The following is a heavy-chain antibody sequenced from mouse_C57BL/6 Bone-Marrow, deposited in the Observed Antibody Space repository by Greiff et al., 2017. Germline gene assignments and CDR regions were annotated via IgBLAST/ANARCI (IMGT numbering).Heavy chain of an antibody. J-gene: IGHJ3*01. D-gene: IGHD2-3*01. Sequence: EVQLQQSGPELVKPGASVKISCKASGYTFTDYYMNWVKQSHGKSLEWIGDINPYNGGTSYNQKFKGKATLTVDKSSSTAYMELRSLTSEDSAVYYCAAGYSWFAYWGQGTLVTVSA. V-gene: IGHV1-26*01. CDR2: INPYNGGT. CDR1: GYTFTDYY. CDR3: AAGYSWFAY.